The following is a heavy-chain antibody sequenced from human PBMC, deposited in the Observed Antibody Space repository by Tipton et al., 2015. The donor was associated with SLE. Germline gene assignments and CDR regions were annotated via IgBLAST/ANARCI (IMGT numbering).Heavy chain of an antibody. J-gene: IGHJ4*02. V-gene: IGHV3-30*02. D-gene: IGHD3-9*01. Sequence: DSVKGRFTIFRDNSKNTVFLQMNSLSAEDTAVYYCAKVDILTGYYPNYWGQGTVVTVSS. CDR3: AKVDILTGYYPNY.